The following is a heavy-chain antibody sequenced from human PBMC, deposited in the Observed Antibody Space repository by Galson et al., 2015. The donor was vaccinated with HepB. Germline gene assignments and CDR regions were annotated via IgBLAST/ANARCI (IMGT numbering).Heavy chain of an antibody. CDR2: IYPCDSDT. CDR1: GYSFTSYW. J-gene: IGHJ4*02. Sequence: QSGAEVKKPGESLKISCKGSGYSFTSYWIGWVRQMPGKGLEWIAIIYPCDSDTRYSPSLQGPGTISADKSINTAYLQWSSLRASDTAMYYCARQPVVAGTGIDYWGQGTLVTVSS. D-gene: IGHD6-19*01. CDR3: ARQPVVAGTGIDY. V-gene: IGHV5-51*01.